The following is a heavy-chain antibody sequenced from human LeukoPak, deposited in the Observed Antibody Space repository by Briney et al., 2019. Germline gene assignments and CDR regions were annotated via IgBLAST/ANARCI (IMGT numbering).Heavy chain of an antibody. V-gene: IGHV1-18*01. CDR3: AREIGYSYGSAFDY. CDR1: VYTFTSYG. Sequence: ASVKVSCKASVYTFTSYGISWVRQAPGQGLEGMGWISAYNGNTNSAQKLQGTVTMTTPTSTSTAYMELRSLRSDDTAVYYCAREIGYSYGSAFDYWGQGTLVTVSS. J-gene: IGHJ4*02. D-gene: IGHD5-18*01. CDR2: ISAYNGNT.